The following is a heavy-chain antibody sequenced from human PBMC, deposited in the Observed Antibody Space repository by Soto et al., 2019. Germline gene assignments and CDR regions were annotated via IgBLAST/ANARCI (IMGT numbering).Heavy chain of an antibody. Sequence: QVQLVESGGGVVQPGRSLRLSCAASGFTFSSYGMHWVRQAPGKGLEWVAVISYDGSNKYYADSVKGRFTISRDNSKNTLYLQMNSLRAEDTAVYYCAKGIAVAGTDYYYYYGMDVWGQGTTVTVSS. CDR1: GFTFSSYG. V-gene: IGHV3-30*18. D-gene: IGHD6-19*01. J-gene: IGHJ6*02. CDR3: AKGIAVAGTDYYYYYGMDV. CDR2: ISYDGSNK.